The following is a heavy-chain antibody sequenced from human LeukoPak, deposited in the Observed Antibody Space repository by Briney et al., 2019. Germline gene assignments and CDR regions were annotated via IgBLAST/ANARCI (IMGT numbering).Heavy chain of an antibody. CDR1: GSSVSSGCYY. V-gene: IGHV4-61*01. Sequence: SVSLSLTWTVSGSSVSSGCYYWSWIRQPPGKGLDSIGYIYYSGSTNFNPSLKSRVTISVDTSKNQFSLKLSSVTAADTAVYYCARGSSSSWYGDYFDYWGQGTLVTVSS. CDR3: ARGSSSSWYGDYFDY. CDR2: IYYSGST. D-gene: IGHD6-13*01. J-gene: IGHJ4*02.